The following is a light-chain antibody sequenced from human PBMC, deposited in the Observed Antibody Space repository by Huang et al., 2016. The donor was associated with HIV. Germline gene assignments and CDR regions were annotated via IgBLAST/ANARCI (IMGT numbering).Light chain of an antibody. CDR3: QQRNSWPLT. J-gene: IGKJ4*01. V-gene: IGKV3-11*01. Sequence: EIVLTQSPATLSVSPGESVTLSCRASQSVNSYLAWYQQKSVQAPRLLIYDSSNRATGVPARFTGSGSGTDFTLTISTLEREDFAMYYCQQRNSWPLTFGGGTKVEIK. CDR1: QSVNSY. CDR2: DSS.